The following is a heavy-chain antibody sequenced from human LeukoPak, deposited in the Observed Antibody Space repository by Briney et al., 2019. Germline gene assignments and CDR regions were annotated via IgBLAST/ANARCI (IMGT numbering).Heavy chain of an antibody. CDR1: GGTFSSYA. CDR2: IIPIFGTA. J-gene: IGHJ4*02. V-gene: IGHV1-69*05. CDR3: ARRYYGSGSYYPFDY. Sequence: ASVKVSCKASGGTFSSYAISWVRQAPGQGLEWMGGIIPIFGTANYAQKFQGRVTITRNTSISTAYMELSSLRSEDTAVYYCARRYYGSGSYYPFDYWGQGTLVTVSS. D-gene: IGHD3-10*01.